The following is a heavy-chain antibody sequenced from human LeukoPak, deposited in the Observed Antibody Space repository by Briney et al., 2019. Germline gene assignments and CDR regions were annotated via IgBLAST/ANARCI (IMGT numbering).Heavy chain of an antibody. Sequence: SQTLSLTCAISGDSVARNSAAWNWIRQSPSRGLEWLGRTYYKSKWYNDYAVSVKSRITINPDTSKNQFSLQLKSVTPEDTAVYYCARAPIVGATHIDYWGQGTLVTVSS. J-gene: IGHJ4*02. D-gene: IGHD1-26*01. CDR2: TYYKSKWYN. CDR1: GDSVARNSAA. CDR3: ARAPIVGATHIDY. V-gene: IGHV6-1*01.